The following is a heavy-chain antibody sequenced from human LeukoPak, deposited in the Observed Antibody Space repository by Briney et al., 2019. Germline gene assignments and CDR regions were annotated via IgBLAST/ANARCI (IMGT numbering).Heavy chain of an antibody. D-gene: IGHD4-17*01. Sequence: ASVRASCKASGYTFNTFGVAWVRQAPGQGLEWMGWISGYNGDTDYAANLQGRVTLTTDTSTNTAYMELRSLRSDDAAVYYCARSGDGNWFDPWGQGTLVTVSS. V-gene: IGHV1-18*01. J-gene: IGHJ5*02. CDR1: GYTFNTFG. CDR3: ARSGDGNWFDP. CDR2: ISGYNGDT.